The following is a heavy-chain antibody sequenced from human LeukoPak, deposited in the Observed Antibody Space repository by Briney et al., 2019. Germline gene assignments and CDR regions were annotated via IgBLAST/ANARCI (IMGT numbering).Heavy chain of an antibody. CDR1: GITFNNYA. V-gene: IGHV3-23*01. CDR3: AINYSLDY. D-gene: IGHD2-21*01. Sequence: GGSLRLTCVASGITFNNYAMSWVRQGPGMGLEWVSSISGAGGSTYYADSVKGRFTISRDNSKKTLYLEMSSLRAEDAAVYYCAINYSLDYWGQGTLVTVSS. CDR2: ISGAGGST. J-gene: IGHJ4*02.